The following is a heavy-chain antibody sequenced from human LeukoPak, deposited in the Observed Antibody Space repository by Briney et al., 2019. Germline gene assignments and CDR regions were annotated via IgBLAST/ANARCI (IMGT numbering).Heavy chain of an antibody. J-gene: IGHJ4*02. D-gene: IGHD6-19*01. CDR2: ISYDGTNK. CDR1: GFNFGVYG. Sequence: GGSLRLSCAASGFNFGVYGMHWVRQAPGKGLEWVAGISYDGTNKYYADSVKGRFTISRDNFKNTLYLQMNSLRAEDTAVYYCAKDRFLAVAAPIDYWGQGTLVTVSS. V-gene: IGHV3-30*18. CDR3: AKDRFLAVAAPIDY.